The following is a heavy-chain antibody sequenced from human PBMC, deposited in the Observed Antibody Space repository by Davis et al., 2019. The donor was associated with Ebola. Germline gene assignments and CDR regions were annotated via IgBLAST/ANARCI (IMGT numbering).Heavy chain of an antibody. CDR3: ASPPPGVDDYGDLMLDS. V-gene: IGHV3-23*01. CDR1: GFTFSSFA. J-gene: IGHJ4*02. Sequence: GESLKISCAASGFTFSSFAMSWVHQAPGKGLEWVSTISGTSTYTYYADSVKGRFTISRDNSKNTLYLQMNSLRAEDTAVYYCASPPPGVDDYGDLMLDSWGQGTLVTVSS. D-gene: IGHD4-17*01. CDR2: ISGTSTYT.